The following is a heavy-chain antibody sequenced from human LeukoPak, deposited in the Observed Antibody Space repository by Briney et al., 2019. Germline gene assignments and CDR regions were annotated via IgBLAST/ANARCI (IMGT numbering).Heavy chain of an antibody. CDR3: ARDKQLWSLGDYYYGMDV. Sequence: QSGGSLRLSCAASGFTFSSYAMHWVRQAPGKGLEWVAVISYDGSNKYYADSVKGRFTISRDNSKNTLYLQMNSLRAEDTAVYYCARDKQLWSLGDYYYGMDVWSKGTTVTVSS. CDR1: GFTFSSYA. D-gene: IGHD5-18*01. CDR2: ISYDGSNK. V-gene: IGHV3-30*04. J-gene: IGHJ6*04.